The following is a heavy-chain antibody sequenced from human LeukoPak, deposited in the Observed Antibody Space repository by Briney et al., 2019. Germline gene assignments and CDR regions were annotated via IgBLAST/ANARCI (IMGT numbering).Heavy chain of an antibody. Sequence: SETLSLTCTVSGGTISSSSGYFWAWIRQPPGKGLEWIGSIYYSGNDYYNPSLKSRVTISVDTSKNHFSLKLSSVTAADTAVYYCARHGNIVVVPAAKGFDYWGQGTLVTASS. J-gene: IGHJ4*02. V-gene: IGHV4-39*01. CDR1: GGTISSSSGYF. D-gene: IGHD2-2*01. CDR3: ARHGNIVVVPAAKGFDY. CDR2: IYYSGND.